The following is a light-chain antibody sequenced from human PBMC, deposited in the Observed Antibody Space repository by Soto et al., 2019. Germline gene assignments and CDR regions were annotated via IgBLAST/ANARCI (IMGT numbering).Light chain of an antibody. CDR1: QSISSSF. V-gene: IGKV3-20*01. Sequence: EIVLTQSPGTLSLSPGERATLSCRASQSISSSFLAWYQQRPGQAPRLLIHGVSSKAAGIPDRFSGSGSGTDFTLTINRLEPEDFALYFCPQYGSSPFTFGPGTQLEIK. CDR2: GVS. J-gene: IGKJ3*01. CDR3: PQYGSSPFT.